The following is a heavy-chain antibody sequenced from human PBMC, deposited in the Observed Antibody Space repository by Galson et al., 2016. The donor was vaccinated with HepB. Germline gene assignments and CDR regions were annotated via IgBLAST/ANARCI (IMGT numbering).Heavy chain of an antibody. V-gene: IGHV3-23*01. CDR1: RFTFSSYG. J-gene: IGHJ3*01. CDR3: ARDQRWLQFGKDAFDL. CDR2: LSPSGTST. Sequence: SLRLSCAASRFTFSSYGMSWVRQAPGKGLEWVSGLSPSGTSTHYADSVKGRFSISRDNSKTTLYLQMNSLRVEDTALYYCARDQRWLQFGKDAFDLWGQGTVVIVSS. D-gene: IGHD5-24*01.